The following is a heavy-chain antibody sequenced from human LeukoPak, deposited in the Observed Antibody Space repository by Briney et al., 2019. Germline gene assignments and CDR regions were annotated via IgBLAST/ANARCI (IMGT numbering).Heavy chain of an antibody. Sequence: SETLSLTCTVSGGSISSYYWSWIRQPPGKGLEWIGEINHSGSTNYNPSLKSRVTISVDTSKNQFSLKLSSVTAADTAVYYCARVGLLWFGEFEWFDPWGQGTLVTVSS. D-gene: IGHD3-10*01. V-gene: IGHV4-34*01. CDR3: ARVGLLWFGEFEWFDP. CDR1: GGSISSYY. CDR2: INHSGST. J-gene: IGHJ5*02.